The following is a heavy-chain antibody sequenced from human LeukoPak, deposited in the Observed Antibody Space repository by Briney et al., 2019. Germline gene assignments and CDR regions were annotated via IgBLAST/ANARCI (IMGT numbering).Heavy chain of an antibody. CDR2: IYHSGDT. J-gene: IGHJ6*02. V-gene: IGHV4-4*02. CDR1: GGSISSSNW. Sequence: SETLSLTCDVSGGSISSSNWWSWVRQPPGKGLEWIGEIYHSGDTNYNPSLESRVTISVDKSKNQFSLKLSSVTAADTAVYQCARTHYYGSGRGMDVWGQGTTVTVSS. CDR3: ARTHYYGSGRGMDV. D-gene: IGHD3-10*01.